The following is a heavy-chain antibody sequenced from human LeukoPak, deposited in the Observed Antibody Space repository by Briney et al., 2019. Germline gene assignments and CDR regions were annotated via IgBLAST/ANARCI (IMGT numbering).Heavy chain of an antibody. V-gene: IGHV3-23*01. CDR1: GFTFSDYS. CDR2: ISGSGGST. J-gene: IGHJ6*02. D-gene: IGHD6-19*01. Sequence: PGGSLRLSCAASGFTFSDYSLNWVRQAPGKGLEWVSAISGSGGSTYYADSVKGRFTISRDNSKNTLYLQMNSLRAEDTAVYYCAKDSPAGRRYYYYGMDVWGQGTTVTVSS. CDR3: AKDSPAGRRYYYYGMDV.